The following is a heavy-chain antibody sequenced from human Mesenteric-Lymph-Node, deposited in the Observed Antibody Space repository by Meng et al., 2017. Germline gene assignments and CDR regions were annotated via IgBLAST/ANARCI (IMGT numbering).Heavy chain of an antibody. CDR1: GGSISSGGYY. V-gene: IGHV4-31*03. D-gene: IGHD6-13*01. CDR2: IYYSGTT. CDR3: ARGGAAAGNYNI. Sequence: LRLSCTVSGGSISSGGYYWNWIRQHPGKGLEWIGYIYYSGTTYYNPSLKSRVTISVDTSKKQFSLRLSSVTAADTAIYYCARGGAAAGNYNIWGQGTMVTVSS. J-gene: IGHJ3*02.